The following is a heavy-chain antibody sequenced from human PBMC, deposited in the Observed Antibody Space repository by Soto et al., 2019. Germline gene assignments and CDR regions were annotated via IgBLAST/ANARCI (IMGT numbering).Heavy chain of an antibody. J-gene: IGHJ4*02. Sequence: GGSLRLSCAASGFTFSSYWMSWVRQAPGKGLEWVANIKQDGSEKYYVDSVKGRFTISRDNAKNSLYLQMNSLRAEDTAVYYCARDRRDYGDYEDYWGQGTLVTVSS. V-gene: IGHV3-7*01. CDR3: ARDRRDYGDYEDY. CDR2: IKQDGSEK. D-gene: IGHD4-17*01. CDR1: GFTFSSYW.